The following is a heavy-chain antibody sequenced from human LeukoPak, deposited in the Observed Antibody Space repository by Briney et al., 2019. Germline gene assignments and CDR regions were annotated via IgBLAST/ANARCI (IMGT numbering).Heavy chain of an antibody. CDR2: INPNSGGT. V-gene: IGHV1-2*02. D-gene: IGHD1-26*01. CDR3: ARGKVGATQFVP. CDR1: GYTFTGYY. Sequence: ASVKVSCKASGYTFTGYYMHWVRQAPGQGLEWMGWINPNSGGTNYAQKFRGRVTMTRDTSISTAYMELRSLRSDDTAVYYCARGKVGATQFVPWGQGTLVTVSS. J-gene: IGHJ5*02.